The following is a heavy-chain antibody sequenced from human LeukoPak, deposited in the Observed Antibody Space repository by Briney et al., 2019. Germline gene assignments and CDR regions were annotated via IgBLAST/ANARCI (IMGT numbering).Heavy chain of an antibody. Sequence: GGSLRLSCAASGFTFSSYAMSGVRQAPGKGLEWVSGISPSGDITYYADSVKGRFTISRDNSKNTLYLEVISLTAEDTAVYYCAKDDAWLQFGEWSQGTLVTVSS. D-gene: IGHD3-10*01. CDR2: ISPSGDIT. CDR3: AKDDAWLQFGE. J-gene: IGHJ4*02. CDR1: GFTFSSYA. V-gene: IGHV3-23*01.